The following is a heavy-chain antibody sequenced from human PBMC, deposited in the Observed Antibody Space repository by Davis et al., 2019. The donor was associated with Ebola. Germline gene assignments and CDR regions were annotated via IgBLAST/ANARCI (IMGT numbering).Heavy chain of an antibody. Sequence: GESLKISCKGSGYTFTTYWIGWVRQMPGKGLEWMGIIYPGYSDTRYSPSFQGQVTISADKSISTAYLQWSSLKASDTAMYYCARRGGWSGAFLDYWGQGTLVTVSS. J-gene: IGHJ4*02. D-gene: IGHD3-3*02. CDR1: GYTFTTYW. V-gene: IGHV5-51*01. CDR3: ARRGGWSGAFLDY. CDR2: IYPGYSDT.